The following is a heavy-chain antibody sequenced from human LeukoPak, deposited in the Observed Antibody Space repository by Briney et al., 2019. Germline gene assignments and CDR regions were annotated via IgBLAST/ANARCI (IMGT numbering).Heavy chain of an antibody. CDR3: IGLDFWSAAGDH. D-gene: IGHD3-3*01. CDR1: GFTFNNAW. J-gene: IGHJ4*02. Sequence: TGGSLRLSCAVSGFTFNNAWMSWVRQASGKGLEWVGRINYKTNGGTADYAAPVKGRFTISRDDSEDTLYLQMNSLKTEDTAVYYCIGLDFWSAAGDHWGQGILVTVSS. V-gene: IGHV3-15*01. CDR2: INYKTNGGTA.